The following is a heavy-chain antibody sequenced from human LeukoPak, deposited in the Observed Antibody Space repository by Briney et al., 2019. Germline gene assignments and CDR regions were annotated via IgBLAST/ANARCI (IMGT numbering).Heavy chain of an antibody. J-gene: IGHJ4*02. Sequence: ASVKVSCTASGYTFTSYGISWVRQAPGQGLEWMGWISAYNGNTNYAQKLQGRVTMTTDTSTSTAYMELRSLRSDDTAVYYCAIVVPAAPTLDYWGQGTLVTVSS. V-gene: IGHV1-18*01. CDR2: ISAYNGNT. CDR3: AIVVPAAPTLDY. D-gene: IGHD2-2*01. CDR1: GYTFTSYG.